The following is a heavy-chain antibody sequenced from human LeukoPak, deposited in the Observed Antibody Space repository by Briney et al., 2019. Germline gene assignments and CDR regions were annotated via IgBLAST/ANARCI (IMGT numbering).Heavy chain of an antibody. CDR1: GYTFTSYD. CDR2: MNPNSGNT. V-gene: IGHV1-8*02. CDR3: ARVGFRYCSSTSCYSDY. D-gene: IGHD2-2*01. Sequence: ASVKVSCKASGYTFTSYDINWVRQATGQGLEWMGWMNPNSGNTGYAQKFQGRVTMTRNTSISTAYMELSSLRSEDTAVYYCARVGFRYCSSTSCYSDYWGQGTLVTVSS. J-gene: IGHJ4*02.